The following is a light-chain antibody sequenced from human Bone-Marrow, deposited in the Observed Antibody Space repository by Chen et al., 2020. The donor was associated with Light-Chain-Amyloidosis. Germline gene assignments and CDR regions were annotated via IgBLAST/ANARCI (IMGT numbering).Light chain of an antibody. Sequence: QSVLTQPPSVSGAPGQRVTISCTGSSSNIGAGYDVHWYQQLPGTAPKLLIYGNINRPSGVHDRFSGSKSGTSASLAITGLQAEDEADYYCQSYDSPHVVFGGGTKLTVL. CDR3: QSYDSPHVV. CDR2: GNI. J-gene: IGLJ2*01. V-gene: IGLV1-40*01. CDR1: SSNIGAGYD.